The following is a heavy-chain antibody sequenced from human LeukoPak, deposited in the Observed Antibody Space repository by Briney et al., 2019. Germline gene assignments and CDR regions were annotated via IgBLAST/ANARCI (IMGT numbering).Heavy chain of an antibody. J-gene: IGHJ4*02. CDR1: GGSTSSYY. CDR3: ARGRYGWLPFDY. Sequence: SETLSLTCTVSGGSTSSYYWSWIRQPPGKGLEWVGYIYYSGSTNYNPSLKSRVTISVDTSKNQFTLKLSSVTAADTAVYYCARGRYGWLPFDYWGQGTLVTVSS. D-gene: IGHD3-16*01. V-gene: IGHV4-59*01. CDR2: IYYSGST.